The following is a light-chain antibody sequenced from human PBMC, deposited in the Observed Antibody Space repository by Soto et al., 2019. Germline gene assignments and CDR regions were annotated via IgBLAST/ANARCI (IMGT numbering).Light chain of an antibody. CDR1: SSDVGSYNF. CDR2: EGS. V-gene: IGLV2-23*01. J-gene: IGLJ2*01. CDR3: CSYAGSSTWV. Sequence: QSALTQPASVSGSPGQSITISCTGTSSDVGSYNFVSWYQQHPAKAPKLLIYEGSKRPSGVSNRFSGSKSGNTASLTISGLQPEDEADYYCCSYAGSSTWVFGGGTQLTVL.